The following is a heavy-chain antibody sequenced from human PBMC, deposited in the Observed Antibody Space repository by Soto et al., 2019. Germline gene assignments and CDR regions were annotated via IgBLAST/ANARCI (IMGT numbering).Heavy chain of an antibody. CDR2: IYHSGST. Sequence: SETLSLTCAVYGGSFSGYYWSWIRQPPGKGLEWIGEIYHSGSTNYNPSLKSRVTISVDTSKNQFSLKLSSVTAADTAVYYCARDSGWYGYWGQGTLVTVSS. CDR3: ARDSGWYGY. V-gene: IGHV4-34*01. D-gene: IGHD6-19*01. J-gene: IGHJ4*02. CDR1: GGSFSGYY.